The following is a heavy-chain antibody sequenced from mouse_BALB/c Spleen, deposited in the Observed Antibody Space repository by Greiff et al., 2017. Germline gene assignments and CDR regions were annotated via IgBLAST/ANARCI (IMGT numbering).Heavy chain of an antibody. V-gene: IGHV5-12-2*01. CDR1: GFPFSSYT. J-gene: IGHJ4*01. CDR3: ARHPYYGYAGAMDW. D-gene: IGHD2-9*01. CDR2: ISNGGGST. Sequence: EVKLVESGGGLVQPGGSLKLSCAASGFPFSSYTMSWVRQTPEKRLEWVAYISNGGGSTYYPDTVKGRFTISRDNAKNTLYLQMNSLKSEDTAMYYCARHPYYGYAGAMDWWGQGTSVTVSS.